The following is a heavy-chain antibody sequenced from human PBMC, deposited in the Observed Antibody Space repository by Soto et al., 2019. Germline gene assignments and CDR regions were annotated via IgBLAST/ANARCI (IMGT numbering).Heavy chain of an antibody. Sequence: KPSETLSLTCTVSGGSISSSSYYWGWIRQPPGKGLEWIGSIYYSGSTYYNPSLKSRVTISVDTSKNQFSLKLSSVTAADTAVYYCARHRASSSWYPYYYYGMDVWGQGTTVTVSS. CDR2: IYYSGST. CDR3: ARHRASSSWYPYYYYGMDV. CDR1: GGSISSSSYY. V-gene: IGHV4-39*01. D-gene: IGHD6-13*01. J-gene: IGHJ6*02.